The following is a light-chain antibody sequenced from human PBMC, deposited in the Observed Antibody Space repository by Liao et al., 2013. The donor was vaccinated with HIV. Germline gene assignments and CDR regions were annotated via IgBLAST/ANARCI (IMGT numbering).Light chain of an antibody. J-gene: IGLJ3*02. V-gene: IGLV3-1*01. CDR1: TLGAKY. CDR3: QAWDSSTGV. Sequence: SYELTQPPSVSVSPGQTARITCSGDTLGAKYVCWYQQRPGQSPVLVIYQDNKRPSGIPDRFSGSNSANTATLTISGTQSMDEADYYCQAWDSSTGVFGGGTTLTVL. CDR2: QDN.